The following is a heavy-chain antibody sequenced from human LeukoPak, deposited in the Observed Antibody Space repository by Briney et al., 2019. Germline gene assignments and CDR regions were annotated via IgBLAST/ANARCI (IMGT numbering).Heavy chain of an antibody. J-gene: IGHJ1*01. CDR1: GGSINSYY. V-gene: IGHV4-59*08. CDR2: ISYVGSP. Sequence: SETLSLTCTVSGGSINSYYWSWIRQPPGKGLEWMGYISYVGSPNFNPSLRSRVNISVDTSKNYFSLKLSSVTAADTAVYYCARHGGRGYSGYDMEYFQHWGQGTLVTVSS. D-gene: IGHD5-12*01. CDR3: ARHGGRGYSGYDMEYFQH.